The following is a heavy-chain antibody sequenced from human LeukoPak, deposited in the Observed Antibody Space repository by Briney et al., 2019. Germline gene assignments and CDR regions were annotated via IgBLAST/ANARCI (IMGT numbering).Heavy chain of an antibody. CDR1: GFTLSSFG. D-gene: IGHD2-15*01. V-gene: IGHV3-33*05. J-gene: IGHJ4*02. CDR2: ILYDNK. CDR3: ARYCSGACDSGVDY. Sequence: AGGSLRLSCVPSGFTLSSFGMHWVRQPPGRGMEWVALILYDNKYYIDSVKGRFTISRDNSKNTLYLQMDSLRAEDTAVYYCARYCSGACDSGVDYWGQGTLVTVPS.